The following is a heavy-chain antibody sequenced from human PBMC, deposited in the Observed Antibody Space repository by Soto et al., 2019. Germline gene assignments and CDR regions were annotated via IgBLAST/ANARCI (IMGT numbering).Heavy chain of an antibody. CDR2: ISYIGST. J-gene: IGHJ4*02. CDR3: ASSIAAVENFDY. Sequence: SETLSLTCTVSGGSISSSDSYWGWIRQPPGKGLEWIGSISYIGSTYYNPSLKSRVTISVDTSKNQFSLKLSSVTAADTAVYYCASSIAAVENFDYWGQGTLVTVSS. CDR1: GGSISSSDSY. V-gene: IGHV4-39*01. D-gene: IGHD6-13*01.